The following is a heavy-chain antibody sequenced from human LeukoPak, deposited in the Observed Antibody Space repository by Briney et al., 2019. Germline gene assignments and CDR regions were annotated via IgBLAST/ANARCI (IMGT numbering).Heavy chain of an antibody. D-gene: IGHD6-6*01. Sequence: AGSVKVACMASGYTFTSYGMSWVRQAPGQGLEWMGWISAYNGNTNYAQKLQGRVTMTTDTSTSTAYIELRSLISDDTAVYYCARGRIAARPREYYFDYWGQGTLVTVSS. CDR2: ISAYNGNT. CDR3: ARGRIAARPREYYFDY. V-gene: IGHV1-18*01. J-gene: IGHJ4*02. CDR1: GYTFTSYG.